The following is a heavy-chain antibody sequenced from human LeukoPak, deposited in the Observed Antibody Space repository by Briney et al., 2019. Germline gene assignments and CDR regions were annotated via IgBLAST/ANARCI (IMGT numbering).Heavy chain of an antibody. CDR3: ARAGVWDYSDSSGYHNAAFDI. Sequence: AASVKVSCKASGYTFTSYGISWVRQAPGQGLGWMGWTSAYNGNTNYAQKLQGRVTMTTDTSTSTAYMDLSRLRSDDTAVYYCARAGVWDYSDSSGYHNAAFDIWGQGTMVTVSS. V-gene: IGHV1-18*01. D-gene: IGHD3-22*01. CDR1: GYTFTSYG. J-gene: IGHJ3*02. CDR2: TSAYNGNT.